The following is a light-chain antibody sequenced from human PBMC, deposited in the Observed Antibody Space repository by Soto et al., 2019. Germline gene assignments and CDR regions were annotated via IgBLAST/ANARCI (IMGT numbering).Light chain of an antibody. CDR2: EVT. Sequence: QSVLTQPPSASGSPGQSVTISCTGTSSDVGGYNYVSWYQQHPGKAPKLMIYEVTKRPSGVPDRFSGSKSGNTASLTVSGLQAEDKADYYCSSYAGSRYVFGTGTKVTVL. CDR3: SSYAGSRYV. V-gene: IGLV2-8*01. J-gene: IGLJ1*01. CDR1: SSDVGGYNY.